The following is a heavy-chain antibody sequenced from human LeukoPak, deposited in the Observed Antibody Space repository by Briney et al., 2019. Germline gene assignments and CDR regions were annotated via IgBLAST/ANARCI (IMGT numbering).Heavy chain of an antibody. Sequence: PGGSLRLSCVASGLSVSNYWMSWVRQAPGKGLEWVANIKQDGSEKYYVDSVKGRFTISRDTAKNSLYLQMDSLRAEDTAVYYCARDAGYYYDSSGYYSGWGQGTLVTVSS. D-gene: IGHD3-22*01. CDR2: IKQDGSEK. J-gene: IGHJ4*02. V-gene: IGHV3-7*01. CDR1: GLSVSNYW. CDR3: ARDAGYYYDSSGYYSG.